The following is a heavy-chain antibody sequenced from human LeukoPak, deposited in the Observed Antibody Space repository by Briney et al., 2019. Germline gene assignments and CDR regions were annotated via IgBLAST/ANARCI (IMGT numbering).Heavy chain of an antibody. CDR3: ARGGYNWNYASDY. J-gene: IGHJ4*02. CDR1: GYTFTGYY. D-gene: IGHD1-7*01. Sequence: APVKVSCKASGYTFTGYYMHWVRRAPGQGLEWMGWISPYSGGTNYAQKFQGRVTMTRDTSISTAFMELSRLRSDDTAVYYCARGGYNWNYASDYWGQGTLVTVSS. CDR2: ISPYSGGT. V-gene: IGHV1-2*02.